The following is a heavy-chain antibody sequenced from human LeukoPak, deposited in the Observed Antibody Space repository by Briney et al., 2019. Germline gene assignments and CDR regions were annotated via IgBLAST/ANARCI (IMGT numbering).Heavy chain of an antibody. Sequence: GGSLRLSCAASAFIFSSYDMHWVRQATGKGLEWVSSIGIGGDTYYPDSVKCRFTISREDAKNSLYLQMNSLRVGDTAVYYCVREIPVYGYWYFDLWGSGTQVTVSS. CDR1: AFIFSSYD. J-gene: IGHJ2*01. CDR3: VREIPVYGYWYFDL. D-gene: IGHD6-19*01. V-gene: IGHV3-13*01. CDR2: IGIGGDT.